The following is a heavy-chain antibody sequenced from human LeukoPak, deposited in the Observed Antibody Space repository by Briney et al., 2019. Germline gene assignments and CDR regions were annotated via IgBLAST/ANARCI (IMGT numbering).Heavy chain of an antibody. V-gene: IGHV3-23*01. J-gene: IGHJ3*01. Sequence: SGGSLRLSCVGSGFSIGNYAMTWVRQDPRAGMEWVSSRTVNGGTTKYADSVRGRFTVSRDNSRNTVFLQMDSLITADTAADYCAKDPNLDYIGAFDGWGQGTMVTVSS. CDR2: RTVNGGTT. D-gene: IGHD3-16*01. CDR1: GFSIGNYA. CDR3: AKDPNLDYIGAFDG.